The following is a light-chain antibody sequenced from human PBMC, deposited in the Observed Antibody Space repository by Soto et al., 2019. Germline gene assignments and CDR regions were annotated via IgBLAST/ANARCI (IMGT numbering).Light chain of an antibody. CDR3: SVWDDSLTGWV. Sequence: QSVLTQPPSASGTPGQRVTISCSGSNSNIGSHTVNWYQQFPGTAPKLLMYSNNQRPSGVPDRFSGSKSGTSASLAISGLQSEDEADYYCSVWDDSLTGWVFGGGTKVTVL. CDR2: SNN. J-gene: IGLJ3*02. CDR1: NSNIGSHT. V-gene: IGLV1-44*01.